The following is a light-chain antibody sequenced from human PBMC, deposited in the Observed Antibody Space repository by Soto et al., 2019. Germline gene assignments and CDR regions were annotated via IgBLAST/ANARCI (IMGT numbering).Light chain of an antibody. J-gene: IGLJ3*02. CDR1: SNVVGAYKY. CDR3: TSYVGNDIWV. V-gene: IGLV2-8*01. CDR2: EVT. Sequence: QCALTQPPSASGSPGQSVTISCTGTSNVVGAYKYVSWYQQYPGKAPKLMIYEVTKRPSGVPDRFSGSKSGNTASLTVSGLQAEDEADYYCTSYVGNDIWVFGGGTKVTVL.